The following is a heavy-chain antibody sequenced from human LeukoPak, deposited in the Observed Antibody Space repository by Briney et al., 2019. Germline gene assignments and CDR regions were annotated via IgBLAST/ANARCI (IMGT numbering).Heavy chain of an antibody. V-gene: IGHV4-59*01. D-gene: IGHD6-13*01. CDR3: ATGYSSTWYYFDC. Sequence: SETLSLTCTVSGDSISSYYWSWIRQPPGKRLEWIGYIYHSGSTNYNPSLKSRVTISADTSKYQFSLKLSSVTAADTAVYYCATGYSSTWYYFDCWGQGTLVTVSS. CDR2: IYHSGST. CDR1: GDSISSYY. J-gene: IGHJ4*02.